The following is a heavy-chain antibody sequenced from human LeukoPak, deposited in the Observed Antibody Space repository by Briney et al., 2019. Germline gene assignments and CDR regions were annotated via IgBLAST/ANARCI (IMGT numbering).Heavy chain of an antibody. Sequence: GGSLRLSCAASGFTFSSYGMHWVRQAPGKGLEWVAVISYDGSNKYYADSVKGRFTISRDNSKNTLYLQMNSLRAEDTAVYYCAKDLYYDYVWGGYRNVPMDHRGQGTLVTVSS. CDR2: ISYDGSNK. CDR3: AKDLYYDYVWGGYRNVPMDH. D-gene: IGHD3-16*02. V-gene: IGHV3-30*18. J-gene: IGHJ4*02. CDR1: GFTFSSYG.